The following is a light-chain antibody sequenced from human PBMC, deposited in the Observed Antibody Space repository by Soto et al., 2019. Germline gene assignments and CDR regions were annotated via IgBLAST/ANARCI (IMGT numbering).Light chain of an antibody. J-gene: IGKJ1*01. CDR3: QKYNSAPWT. V-gene: IGKV1-27*01. CDR2: AAS. Sequence: DIPMTQSTSSLSTSVGDRVTITCRASQGISNYLAWYQQKPGKVPKLLIYAASTLQSGVPSRFSGSGSGTDFTLTISSLQPEDVATYYCQKYNSAPWTFGQGNKVEIK. CDR1: QGISNY.